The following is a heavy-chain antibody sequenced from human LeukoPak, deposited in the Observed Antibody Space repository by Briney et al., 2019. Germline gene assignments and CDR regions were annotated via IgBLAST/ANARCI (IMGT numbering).Heavy chain of an antibody. D-gene: IGHD3-10*01. Sequence: SETLSLTCAVSGGSISSGGHSWSWIRQPPGKGLEWIGYMFYSGSTYYNPSLKSRVTISVDRSKNQFSLKLSSVTAADTAVYYCARDDGGVFDYWGQGTLVTVSS. CDR1: GGSISSGGHS. J-gene: IGHJ4*02. CDR3: ARDDGGVFDY. V-gene: IGHV4-30-2*01. CDR2: MFYSGST.